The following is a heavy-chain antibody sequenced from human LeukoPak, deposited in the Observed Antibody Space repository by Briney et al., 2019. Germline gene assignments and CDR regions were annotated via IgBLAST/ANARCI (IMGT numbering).Heavy chain of an antibody. D-gene: IGHD2-15*01. V-gene: IGHV4-34*01. CDR2: INHSGST. CDR3: ARGSQSLGYCSGGSCRAKIFDY. CDR1: GGSFRGYY. J-gene: IGHJ4*02. Sequence: SETLSLTCAVYGGSFRGYYWSWIRQPPGKGLEWIGEINHSGSTNYNPSLKSRVAISVDTSKNQFSLKLSSVTAADTAVYYCARGSQSLGYCSGGSCRAKIFDYWGQGTLVTVSS.